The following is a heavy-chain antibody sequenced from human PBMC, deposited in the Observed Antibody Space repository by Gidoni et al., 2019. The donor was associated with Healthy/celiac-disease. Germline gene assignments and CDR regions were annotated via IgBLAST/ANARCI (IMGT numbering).Heavy chain of an antibody. CDR1: GGSFSGYY. D-gene: IGHD4-17*01. J-gene: IGHJ6*03. CDR3: ARGRGDNGRGWRGYYYYYYMDV. V-gene: IGHV4-34*01. Sequence: QVQLQQWGAGLLKPSETLSLTCAVYGGSFSGYYWSWIRQPPGKGLEWIGEINHSGSTNYNPSLKSRVTISVDTSKNQFSLKLSSVTAADTAVYYCARGRGDNGRGWRGYYYYYYMDVWGKGTTVTVSS. CDR2: INHSGST.